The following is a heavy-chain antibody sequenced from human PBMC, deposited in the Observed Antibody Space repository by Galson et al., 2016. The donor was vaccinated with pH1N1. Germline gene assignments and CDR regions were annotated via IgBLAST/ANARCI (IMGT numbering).Heavy chain of an antibody. CDR1: GFTVNSNH. CDR2: ITGSGSTI. CDR3: ARGERFGELDNWFDP. Sequence: SLRLSCAASGFTVNSNHMSWIRQAPGKGLEWVSYITGSGSTIYYADSVKGRFTISRDNTKNSLYLQMNSLRAEDTAVYYCARGERFGELDNWFDPWGQGTLVTVSS. V-gene: IGHV3-11*04. J-gene: IGHJ5*02. D-gene: IGHD3-10*01.